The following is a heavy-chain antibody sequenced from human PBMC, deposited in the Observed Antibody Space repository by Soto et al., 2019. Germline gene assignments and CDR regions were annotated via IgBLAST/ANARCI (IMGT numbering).Heavy chain of an antibody. Sequence: PSETLSLTCTVSGGSISSYYWSWIRQPPGKGLEWIGYIYYSGSTNYNPSLKSRVTISVDTSKNQFSLKLSSVTAADTAVYYCARHEPHYYDSSGYYWPFQHWGQGTLVTVSS. V-gene: IGHV4-59*08. CDR1: GGSISSYY. D-gene: IGHD3-22*01. J-gene: IGHJ1*01. CDR2: IYYSGST. CDR3: ARHEPHYYDSSGYYWPFQH.